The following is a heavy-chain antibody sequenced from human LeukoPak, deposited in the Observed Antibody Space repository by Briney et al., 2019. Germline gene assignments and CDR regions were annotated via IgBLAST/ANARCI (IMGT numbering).Heavy chain of an antibody. CDR3: ARAKHYYDSSGRYYSEDVGFDP. V-gene: IGHV4-59*01. D-gene: IGHD3-22*01. J-gene: IGHJ5*02. CDR1: GGSMNNFF. CDR2: IYSSGRT. Sequence: PSETLSLTCTVSGGSMNNFFFNWIRQAPGKGLEWIGYIYSSGRTRYNPTLSNRVTLSVDTSKNEFSLSLTSVTAADTALYFCARAKHYYDSSGRYYSEDVGFDPWGQGTLVTVSS.